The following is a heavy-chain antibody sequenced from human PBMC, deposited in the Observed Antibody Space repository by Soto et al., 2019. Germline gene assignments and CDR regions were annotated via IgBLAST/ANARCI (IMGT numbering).Heavy chain of an antibody. CDR2: IKSKTDGETT. Sequence: PGGSLRLSCAASGFTFSNAWMYWVRQAPGKGLEWVGRIKSKTDGETTDFAAPVKGRFTISRDDSKNTLFLQMTSLKTEDTAVYYCATVSRCSGIACKQAIDYWGQGTLGTVS. J-gene: IGHJ4*02. V-gene: IGHV3-15*01. CDR1: GFTFSNAW. D-gene: IGHD2-15*01. CDR3: ATVSRCSGIACKQAIDY.